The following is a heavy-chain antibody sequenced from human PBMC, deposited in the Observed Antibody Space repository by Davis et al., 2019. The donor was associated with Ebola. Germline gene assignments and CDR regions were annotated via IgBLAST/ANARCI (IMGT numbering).Heavy chain of an antibody. D-gene: IGHD2-2*01. J-gene: IGHJ5*02. V-gene: IGHV3-49*04. CDR2: IRSKAYGGTT. Sequence: PGGSLRLSCTASGFTFGDYAMSWVRQAPGKGLEWVGFIRSKAYGGTTEYAASVKGRFTISRDDSKSIAYLQMNSLKTEDTAVYYCKPARRDWFDPWGQGTLVTVSS. CDR1: GFTFGDYA. CDR3: KPARRDWFDP.